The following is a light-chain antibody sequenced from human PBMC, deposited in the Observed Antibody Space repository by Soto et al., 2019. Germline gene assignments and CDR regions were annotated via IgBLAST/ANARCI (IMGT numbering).Light chain of an antibody. V-gene: IGLV2-14*01. CDR1: SSDVVVYNY. CDR3: SSYTSSSTL. CDR2: AFT. Sequence: QSALTQPASVSGSPGHSITISFTGTSSDVVVYNYVSCYQQNPVKAPKLMIYAFTDRPSGVSSRFSGSKSGNTAYLTISGLQAEDEADYYCSSYTSSSTLFGTGTKVTVL. J-gene: IGLJ1*01.